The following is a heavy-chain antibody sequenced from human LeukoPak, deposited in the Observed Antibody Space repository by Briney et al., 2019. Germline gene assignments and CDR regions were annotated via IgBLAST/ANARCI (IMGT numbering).Heavy chain of an antibody. CDR1: GYTFTSYY. CDR3: ARGGSNWYIYFFDY. V-gene: IGHV1-2*02. D-gene: IGHD6-13*01. CDR2: INPNSGAT. Sequence: ASVKVSCKASGYTFTSYYIHWVRQAPGQGLEWMGWINPNSGATNYAQKFQGRVTMTRDTSISTAYMELNRLISDDTAVYYCARGGSNWYIYFFDYWGQGILVTVSS. J-gene: IGHJ4*02.